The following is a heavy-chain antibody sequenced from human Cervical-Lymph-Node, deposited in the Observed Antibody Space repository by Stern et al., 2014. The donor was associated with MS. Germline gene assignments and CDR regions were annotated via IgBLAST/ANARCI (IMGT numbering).Heavy chain of an antibody. CDR1: GFTFDDYA. Sequence: EVQLVESGGGLVQPGRSLNLSCAASGFTFDDYAMHWVRLAPGKGLEWVSGISWKSGSIGYADSVKGRFTIFRDNAKNSLYLQMSSLRGEDTALYYCAKDTTTAAKGYGAFESWGQGTMVTVSS. J-gene: IGHJ3*02. V-gene: IGHV3-9*01. CDR2: ISWKSGSI. CDR3: AKDTTTAAKGYGAFES. D-gene: IGHD2-15*01.